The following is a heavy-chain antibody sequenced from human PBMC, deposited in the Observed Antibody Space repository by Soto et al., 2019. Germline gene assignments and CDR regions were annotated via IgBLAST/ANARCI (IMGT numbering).Heavy chain of an antibody. CDR1: GGSITNFH. D-gene: IGHD3-22*01. CDR2: VYFSGST. J-gene: IGHJ4*02. Sequence: SETLSLTCTVSGGSITNFHWSWIRQPPGKGLEWIGYVYFSGSTKYNPSFKSRVTMSIDTSKNEFSLRLISVTAADSAAYFCAAYDSEGYFDYWGQGALVTVSS. V-gene: IGHV4-59*01. CDR3: AAYDSEGYFDY.